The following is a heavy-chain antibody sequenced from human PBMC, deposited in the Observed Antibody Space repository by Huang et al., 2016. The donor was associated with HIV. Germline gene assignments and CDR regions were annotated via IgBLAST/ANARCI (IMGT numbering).Heavy chain of an antibody. J-gene: IGHJ1*01. V-gene: IGHV2-5*01. CDR2: IHGNNDK. D-gene: IGHD6-19*01. Sequence: QITLKESGPTLVKPTQTLTLTCTFSGFSLSTSGGGVGWIRQPPGKALEWLALIHGNNDKPYNSSLKSRLTITKDTSRNQVVLTMANVDPLDTATYYCARRAASGWQQEYFHLWGQGTLVTVSS. CDR3: ARRAASGWQQEYFHL. CDR1: GFSLSTSGGG.